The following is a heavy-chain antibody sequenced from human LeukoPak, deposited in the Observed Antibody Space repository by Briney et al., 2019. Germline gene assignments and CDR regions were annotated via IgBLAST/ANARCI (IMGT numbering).Heavy chain of an antibody. J-gene: IGHJ5*02. CDR2: IYYSGST. D-gene: IGHD2-15*01. CDR1: GGSISSYY. Sequence: SETLSLTCIVSGGSISSYYWSWIRQPPGKGLEWIGYIYYSGSTNYNPSLKSRVTISVDTSKNQFSLKLSSVTAADTAVYYCARHLKARHYCSGGSCYSNNWFDPWGQGTLVTVSS. CDR3: ARHLKARHYCSGGSCYSNNWFDP. V-gene: IGHV4-59*08.